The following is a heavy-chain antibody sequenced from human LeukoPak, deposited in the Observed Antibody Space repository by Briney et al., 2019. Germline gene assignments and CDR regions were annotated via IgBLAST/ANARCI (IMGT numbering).Heavy chain of an antibody. D-gene: IGHD5-12*01. CDR1: GFTFDDYG. CDR2: INWNGGST. Sequence: GGSLRLSCAASGFTFDDYGMSWVRQAPGKGLEWVSGINWNGGSTGYADSVKGRFTISRDNAKNSLYLQMNSLRAEDTALYYCARGVRRRGYSGYGGLDYWRQVTLVTVSS. V-gene: IGHV3-20*04. CDR3: ARGVRRRGYSGYGGLDY. J-gene: IGHJ4*02.